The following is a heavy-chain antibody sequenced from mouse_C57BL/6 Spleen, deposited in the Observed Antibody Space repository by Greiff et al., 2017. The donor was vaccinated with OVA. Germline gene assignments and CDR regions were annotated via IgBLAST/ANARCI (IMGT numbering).Heavy chain of an antibody. CDR2: ISYDGSN. D-gene: IGHD2-2*01. CDR1: GYSITSGYY. Sequence: VQLKESGPGLVKPSQSLSLTCSVTGYSITSGYYWNWIRQFPGNKLEWMGYISYDGSNNYNPSLKNRISITRDTSKNQFFLKLNSVTTEDTATYYCAKNYGYERGFDYWGQGTTLTVSS. V-gene: IGHV3-6*01. J-gene: IGHJ2*01. CDR3: AKNYGYERGFDY.